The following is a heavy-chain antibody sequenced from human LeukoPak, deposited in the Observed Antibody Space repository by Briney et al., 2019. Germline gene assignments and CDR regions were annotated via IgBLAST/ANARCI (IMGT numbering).Heavy chain of an antibody. CDR2: ISSNGGST. Sequence: GGSLRLSCSASGFTFSSYDMHWVRQAPGKGLEYVSAISSNGGSTYYADSVKGRFTISRDNSKNTLYLQMSSLRAEDTAVYYCVTSGIAAAGTEVDYWGQGTLVTVSS. J-gene: IGHJ4*02. D-gene: IGHD6-13*01. V-gene: IGHV3-64D*06. CDR1: GFTFSSYD. CDR3: VTSGIAAAGTEVDY.